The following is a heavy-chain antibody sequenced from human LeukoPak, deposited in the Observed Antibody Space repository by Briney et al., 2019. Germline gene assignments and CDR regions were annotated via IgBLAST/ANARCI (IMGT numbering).Heavy chain of an antibody. CDR1: GYSFTTFA. J-gene: IGHJ4*02. CDR3: ARASWIQQSSDF. Sequence: ASVKVSLKSSGYSFTTFAMNWVRQAPGQGLEWMGLINTNTGNPTYAQDFTGRFVFSFDTSVPTTSLEISSLKAEDTAIYYFARASWIQQSSDFWGQGTRVTVSS. V-gene: IGHV7-4-1*02. D-gene: IGHD5-18*01. CDR2: INTNTGNP.